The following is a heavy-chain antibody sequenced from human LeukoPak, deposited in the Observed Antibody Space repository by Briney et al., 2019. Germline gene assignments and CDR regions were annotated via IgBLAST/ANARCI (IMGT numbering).Heavy chain of an antibody. J-gene: IGHJ4*02. Sequence: TGGSLRLSCTASGFSFSGHWMHWARQLPGKGLVWVSRISPTGSTTSYADSVKGRFTVSRDNAQNTLFLQMTSLRVEDTAVYYCAKDMAGPDDSWGPGTLVTVSS. CDR1: GFSFSGHW. CDR2: ISPTGSTT. CDR3: AKDMAGPDDS. D-gene: IGHD3-10*01. V-gene: IGHV3-74*01.